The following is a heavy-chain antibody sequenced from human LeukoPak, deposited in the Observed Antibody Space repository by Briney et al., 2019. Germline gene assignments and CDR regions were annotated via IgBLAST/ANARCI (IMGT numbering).Heavy chain of an antibody. CDR3: ARGTNWYYFDY. Sequence: SETLSLTCAVYGGSFSGYYWSWIRQPPGKGLEWIGYIYYSGSTNYNPSLKSRVTISVDTSKNQFSLKLSSVTAADTAVHYCARGTNWYYFDYWGQGTLVTVSS. D-gene: IGHD1-1*01. CDR2: IYYSGST. V-gene: IGHV4-59*01. CDR1: GGSFSGYY. J-gene: IGHJ4*02.